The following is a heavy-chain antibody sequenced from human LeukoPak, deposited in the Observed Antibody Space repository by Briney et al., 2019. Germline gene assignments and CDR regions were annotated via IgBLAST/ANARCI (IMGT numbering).Heavy chain of an antibody. V-gene: IGHV1-18*01. Sequence: GASVKVSCKASGYTFTSYGISWVRQAPGQGLEWMGWISAYNGNTNYAQKLQGRVTMTTDTSTSTAYMELRSLRSDDTAVYYCARSLTYYYDSSGSGSHFDYWGQGTLVTVSS. D-gene: IGHD3-22*01. CDR2: ISAYNGNT. CDR1: GYTFTSYG. J-gene: IGHJ4*02. CDR3: ARSLTYYYDSSGSGSHFDY.